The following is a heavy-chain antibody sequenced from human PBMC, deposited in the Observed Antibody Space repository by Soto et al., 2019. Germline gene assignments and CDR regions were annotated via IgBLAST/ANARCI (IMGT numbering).Heavy chain of an antibody. D-gene: IGHD6-13*01. CDR2: INAGNGNT. Sequence: ASVKVSCKAPGYTFTSYSIHWVRQAPGHRLEWMGWINAGNGNTKYSQKFQGRVTITRDTSATTAYMELNSLRSEDTAVYYCARGWIEAAGTLAYWGQGTLVTVSS. CDR3: ARGWIEAAGTLAY. J-gene: IGHJ4*02. CDR1: GYTFTSYS. V-gene: IGHV1-3*01.